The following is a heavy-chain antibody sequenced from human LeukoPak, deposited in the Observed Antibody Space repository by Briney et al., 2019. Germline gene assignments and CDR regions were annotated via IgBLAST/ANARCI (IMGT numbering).Heavy chain of an antibody. CDR3: ARDGITPPGIFNFDY. D-gene: IGHD2-21*01. CDR1: GFTFRDYY. CDR2: IPSFGGTI. Sequence: GGSLRLSCTASGFTFRDYYMTWNRQAPGKGLEWIASIPSFGGTISYANSVKGRFTISRDNSKDTLYLQMNSLRADDTAVYYCARDGITPPGIFNFDYWGQGTLVTVSS. V-gene: IGHV3-11*04. J-gene: IGHJ4*02.